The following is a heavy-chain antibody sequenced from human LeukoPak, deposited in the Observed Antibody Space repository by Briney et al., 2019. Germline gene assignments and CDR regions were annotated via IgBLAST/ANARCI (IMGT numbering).Heavy chain of an antibody. D-gene: IGHD6-13*01. CDR2: INPSGGST. J-gene: IGHJ4*02. V-gene: IGHV1-46*01. Sequence: ASVKVSCKSSGYTFTNYFMHWVRQAPGQGRVWMGIINPSGGSTSYAQKFQGRVTMTRDTSTSTVYMELSSLRSEDTAVYFCARGGSSSSPFFDYWGQGTLVTVSS. CDR1: GYTFTNYF. CDR3: ARGGSSSSPFFDY.